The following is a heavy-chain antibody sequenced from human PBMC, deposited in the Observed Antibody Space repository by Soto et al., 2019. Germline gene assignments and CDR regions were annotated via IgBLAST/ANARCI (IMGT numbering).Heavy chain of an antibody. V-gene: IGHV1-18*01. CDR2: ISAYNGNT. Sequence: GASVKVSCKASGYTFTSYGISWVRQAPGQGLEWMGWISAYNGNTNYAQKLQVRVTMTTDTSTSTAYMELRSLRSDDTAVYYCARGIAARSISFYYYYYGMDVWGQGTTVTVSS. J-gene: IGHJ6*02. CDR3: ARGIAARSISFYYYYYGMDV. CDR1: GYTFTSYG. D-gene: IGHD6-6*01.